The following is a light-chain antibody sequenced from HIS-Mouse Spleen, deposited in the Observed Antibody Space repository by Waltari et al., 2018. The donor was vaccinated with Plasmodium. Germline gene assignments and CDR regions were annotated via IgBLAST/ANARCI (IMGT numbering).Light chain of an antibody. CDR3: QQYYSYPLT. CDR1: QGISSY. J-gene: IGKJ4*01. Sequence: AIRMTPSPSSFSASTGDRVTITCRASQGISSYLAWYQQKPGKAPKLLIYAASTLQSGVPSRFSGSGSGSEFTLTIRCLQSEDFATYYCQQYYSYPLTFGVGTKVEIK. V-gene: IGKV1-8*01. CDR2: AAS.